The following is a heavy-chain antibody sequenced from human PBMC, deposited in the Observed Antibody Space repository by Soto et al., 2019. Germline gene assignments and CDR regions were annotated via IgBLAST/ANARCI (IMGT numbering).Heavy chain of an antibody. Sequence: QVQLVQSGAEVKKPGASVKVSCKASGYTFTSYGISWVRQAPGQGLEWMGGISAYNGTTNYAQKPRGRVTMTTDTSTSTAYMELRSLRSEDAAVYYGARSGGYEIDYWGQGTLVTVSS. J-gene: IGHJ4*02. CDR1: GYTFTSYG. CDR3: ARSGGYEIDY. V-gene: IGHV1-18*01. D-gene: IGHD5-12*01. CDR2: ISAYNGTT.